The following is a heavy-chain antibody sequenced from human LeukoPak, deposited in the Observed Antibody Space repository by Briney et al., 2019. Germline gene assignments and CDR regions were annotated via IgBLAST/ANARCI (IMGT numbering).Heavy chain of an antibody. CDR3: ARDHKGVVFDY. CDR1: GFTFDDCV. CDR2: INWNGGST. Sequence: GGSLRLSCAASGFTFDDCVMSWVRQAPGKGLEWVSGINWNGGSTGYADSVKGRFTISRDNAKNSLYLQMNSLRAEDTAVYYCARDHKGVVFDYWGQGTLVTVSS. V-gene: IGHV3-20*04. D-gene: IGHD2-2*01. J-gene: IGHJ4*02.